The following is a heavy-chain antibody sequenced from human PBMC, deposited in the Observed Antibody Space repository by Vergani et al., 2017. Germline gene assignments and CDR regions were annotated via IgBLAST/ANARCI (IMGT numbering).Heavy chain of an antibody. D-gene: IGHD3-10*01. CDR2: IYYSVST. CDR1: GGSISSYY. V-gene: IGHV4-59*01. CDR3: ARNMVRGVRYYGMDV. J-gene: IGHJ6*02. Sequence: QVQLQESGPGLVKPSETLSLTCTVSGGSISSYYWSWIRQPPGKGLEWIGYIYYSVSTNYNPSLKSRVTISVDTSKNQFSLKLSSVTAADTAVYYCARNMVRGVRYYGMDVWGQGTTVTVSS.